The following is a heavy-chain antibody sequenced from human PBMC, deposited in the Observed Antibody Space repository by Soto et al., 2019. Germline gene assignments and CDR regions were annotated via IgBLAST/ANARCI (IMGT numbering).Heavy chain of an antibody. Sequence: GSSVKASCKASGYTFTSYYMHWVRQAPGQGLEWMGIINPSGGSTSYAQKFQGRVTMTRDTSTSTVYMELSSLRSEDTAVYYCARGLITTLRGVQSPYYHYGMYVWGQGTMGTVS. CDR3: ARGLITTLRGVQSPYYHYGMYV. J-gene: IGHJ6*01. CDR2: INPSGGST. V-gene: IGHV1-46*01. D-gene: IGHD3-10*01. CDR1: GYTFTSYY.